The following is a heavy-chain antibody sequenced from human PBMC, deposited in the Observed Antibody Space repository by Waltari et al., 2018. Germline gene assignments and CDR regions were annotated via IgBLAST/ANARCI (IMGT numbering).Heavy chain of an antibody. D-gene: IGHD3-3*01. CDR2: IYHSGST. CDR3: ARAQNDFWSGYWPFDY. J-gene: IGHJ4*02. V-gene: IGHV4-38-2*01. Sequence: QVQLQESGPGLVKPSETLSLTCAVSGYSISSGYYWGWIRQPPGKGLEWIGSIYHSGSTYYNPSPKGRVTISVDTSKNQFSLKLSSVTAADAAVYYCARAQNDFWSGYWPFDYWGQGTLVTVSS. CDR1: GYSISSGYY.